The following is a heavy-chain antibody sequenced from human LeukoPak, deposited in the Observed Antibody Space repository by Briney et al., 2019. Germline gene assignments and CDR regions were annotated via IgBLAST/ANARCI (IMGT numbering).Heavy chain of an antibody. CDR1: GFTFSRYG. D-gene: IGHD3-10*01. J-gene: IGHJ6*03. CDR3: AKGDFYGSGRDYYYYMDV. V-gene: IGHV3-23*01. CDR2: ISGSGGRT. Sequence: GGTLRLSCAASGFTFSRYGMSSVRQAPGKGLEWVSAISGSGGRTYYADSVKGRFTISRDNHKNTLYLQMNSMRDEDTAVYNCAKGDFYGSGRDYYYYMDVWGKGTTVTISS.